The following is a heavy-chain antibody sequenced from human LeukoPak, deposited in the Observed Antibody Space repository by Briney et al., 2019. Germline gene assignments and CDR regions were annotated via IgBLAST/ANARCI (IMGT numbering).Heavy chain of an antibody. D-gene: IGHD3-10*01. CDR1: GGSITTYY. J-gene: IGHJ4*02. CDR3: ASGVRGVEYYFHS. CDR2: IYYSGST. V-gene: IGHV4-59*01. Sequence: SETLSLTCTVSGGSITTYYWSWIRQSPGKGLEWIGYIYYSGSTYYNPSLKSRATISVDTSKNHFSLKLSSVTTADTAVYYCASGVRGVEYYFHSWGQGTLVTVSS.